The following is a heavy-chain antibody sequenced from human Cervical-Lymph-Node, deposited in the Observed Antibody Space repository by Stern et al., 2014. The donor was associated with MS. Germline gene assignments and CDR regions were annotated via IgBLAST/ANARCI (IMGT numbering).Heavy chain of an antibody. CDR1: GGSFGSYT. D-gene: IGHD2-2*01. V-gene: IGHV1-69*02. CDR3: ARSPVPTASWFDP. Sequence: QVQLVQSGAGVKKPGSSVKVSCKASGGSFGSYTLNWVRQAPGQGLEWMGRIIPIAGLANYAQNFQGRVTITADKSTTTVYMELSSLRSEDTAVYYCARSPVPTASWFDPWGQGTPVTVPS. J-gene: IGHJ5*02. CDR2: IIPIAGLA.